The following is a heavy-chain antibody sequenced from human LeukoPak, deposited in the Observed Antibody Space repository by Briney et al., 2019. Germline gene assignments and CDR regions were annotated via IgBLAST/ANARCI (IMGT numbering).Heavy chain of an antibody. D-gene: IGHD1-26*01. CDR1: GYTFTSYD. CDR3: ARGPRWELLRQHGWYYFDY. J-gene: IGHJ4*02. V-gene: IGHV1-8*01. Sequence: ASVKVSCKASGYTFTSYDINWVRQATGQGLERMGWMNPNSGNTGYAQKFQGRVTMTRNTSISTAYMELSSLRSEDTAVYYCARGPRWELLRQHGWYYFDYWGQGTLVTVSS. CDR2: MNPNSGNT.